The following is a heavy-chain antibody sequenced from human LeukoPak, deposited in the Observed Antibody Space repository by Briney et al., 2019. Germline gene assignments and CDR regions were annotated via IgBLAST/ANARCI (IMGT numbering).Heavy chain of an antibody. CDR2: ISYDGSNK. J-gene: IGHJ3*02. D-gene: IGHD3-16*02. Sequence: PGRSLRLSCAASGFTFSSYGMHWVRQAPGKGLEWVAVISYDGSNKYYADSVKGRFTISRDNSKNTLYLQMNSLRAEDTAVYYCANGSGVDYDYVWGSYRGADDAFDIWGQGTMVTVSS. CDR3: ANGSGVDYDYVWGSYRGADDAFDI. CDR1: GFTFSSYG. V-gene: IGHV3-30*18.